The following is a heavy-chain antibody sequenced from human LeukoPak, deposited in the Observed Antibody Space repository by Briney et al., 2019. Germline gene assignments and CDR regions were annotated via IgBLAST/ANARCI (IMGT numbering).Heavy chain of an antibody. CDR3: AGGTWNQYYFDY. CDR1: GFTFSTSA. V-gene: IGHV3-23*01. CDR2: ISGSGAT. J-gene: IGHJ4*02. D-gene: IGHD1-1*01. Sequence: PGGSLRLSCAASGFTFSTSAMTWVRQAPGKGLEWVSGISGSGATDYADSVKGRFTISRDNSKNTLYLQINSLRAEDTAVYYCAGGTWNQYYFDYWGQGTLVTVSS.